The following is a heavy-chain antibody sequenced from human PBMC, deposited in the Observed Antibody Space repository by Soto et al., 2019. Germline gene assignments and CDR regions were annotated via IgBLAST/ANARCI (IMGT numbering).Heavy chain of an antibody. V-gene: IGHV3-23*01. D-gene: IGHD3-10*01. Sequence: EVQLLESGGGLVQPGGSLRLSCAASGFTFSSYAMSWVRQAPGKGLEWVSAISGSGGSTYYADSVKGRFTISRDNSKNTLYLQMNSLRAEDTAVYYCARDNSYGSGSYWWFDPWGQGTLVTVSS. CDR2: ISGSGGST. CDR3: ARDNSYGSGSYWWFDP. J-gene: IGHJ5*02. CDR1: GFTFSSYA.